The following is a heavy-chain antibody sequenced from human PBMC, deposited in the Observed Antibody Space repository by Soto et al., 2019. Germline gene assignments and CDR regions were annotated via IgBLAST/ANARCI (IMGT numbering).Heavy chain of an antibody. CDR2: ISWNSGSI. D-gene: IGHD3-10*01. CDR3: AKGGYGSGSYSRPNWFDP. Sequence: GGSLRLSCAASGFTFDDYAMHWVRQAPGKGLEWVSGISWNSGSIGYADSVKGRFTISRDNAKNSLYLQMNSLRAEDTALYYCAKGGYGSGSYSRPNWFDPWGQGTLVTVSS. V-gene: IGHV3-9*01. CDR1: GFTFDDYA. J-gene: IGHJ5*02.